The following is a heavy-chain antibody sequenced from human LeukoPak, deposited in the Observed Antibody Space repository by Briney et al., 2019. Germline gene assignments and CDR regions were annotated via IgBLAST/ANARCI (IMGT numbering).Heavy chain of an antibody. CDR3: ARRDYAHRGYAFHI. J-gene: IGHJ3*02. CDR1: GGSISSGGYY. D-gene: IGHD4-17*01. Sequence: SETLSLTCTVSGGSISSGGYYWSWIRQPPGKGLEWIGYIYHSGSTYYNPSLKSRVTISVDRSKNQFSLKLSSVTAADTAVYYCARRDYAHRGYAFHIWGQGTMVTVSS. CDR2: IYHSGST. V-gene: IGHV4-30-2*01.